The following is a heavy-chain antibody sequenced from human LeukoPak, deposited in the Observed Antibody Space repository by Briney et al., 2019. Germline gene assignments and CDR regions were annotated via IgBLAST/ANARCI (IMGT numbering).Heavy chain of an antibody. Sequence: SETLSLTCTVSGGSISSSSYYWGWIRQPPGKGLEWIGSIYYSGSTYHNSSLKSRVTMSVDMSKNQFSLILTSVTAADTAVYYCARHLGSSGSYPFDYWGQGTLVTVSS. J-gene: IGHJ4*02. D-gene: IGHD3-10*01. CDR2: IYYSGST. CDR1: GGSISSSSYY. CDR3: ARHLGSSGSYPFDY. V-gene: IGHV4-39*01.